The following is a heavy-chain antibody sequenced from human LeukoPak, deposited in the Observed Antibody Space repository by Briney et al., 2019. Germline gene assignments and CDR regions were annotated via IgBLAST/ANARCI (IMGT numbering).Heavy chain of an antibody. V-gene: IGHV3-7*01. CDR3: ARGESIAAPLTYFDY. J-gene: IGHJ4*02. D-gene: IGHD6-6*01. Sequence: GGSLRLSCAASGFTFSSYWMSWVRQAPGKGLEWVANIKRDGSGKYYVGSVEGRFTISRDNDKNSLYLQMNSLRAEDTAVYYCARGESIAAPLTYFDYWGQGTLVTVSS. CDR1: GFTFSSYW. CDR2: IKRDGSGK.